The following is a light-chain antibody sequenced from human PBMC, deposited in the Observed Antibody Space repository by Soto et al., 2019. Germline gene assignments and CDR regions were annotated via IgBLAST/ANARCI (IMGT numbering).Light chain of an antibody. CDR3: QQYVVGSTLS. CDR2: GAS. V-gene: IGKV3-15*01. CDR1: QSISSN. J-gene: IGKJ4*01. Sequence: EIVVTQSPATLSVSPWERATLSCWASQSISSNLAWYQQKAGQAPRLPIYGASTRATGIPARFSGSGSGTEFTLTISRLEPEDFALYYCQQYVVGSTLSFGRGTGGYQ.